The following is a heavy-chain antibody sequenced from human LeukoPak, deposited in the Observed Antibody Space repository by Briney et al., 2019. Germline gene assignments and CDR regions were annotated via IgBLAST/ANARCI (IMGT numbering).Heavy chain of an antibody. CDR1: GYTFTGYY. CDR3: ARGHYDYVLGNWLDP. J-gene: IGHJ5*02. Sequence: ASVKVSCKASGYTFTGYYIHWVRQAPGQGLDRMGWISPNTGGTNYAQKFQGRVTMTRDTSISTAYMELSRLRSDDTAMYYCARGHYDYVLGNWLDPWGQGTLVTVSS. V-gene: IGHV1-2*02. CDR2: ISPNTGGT. D-gene: IGHD3-16*01.